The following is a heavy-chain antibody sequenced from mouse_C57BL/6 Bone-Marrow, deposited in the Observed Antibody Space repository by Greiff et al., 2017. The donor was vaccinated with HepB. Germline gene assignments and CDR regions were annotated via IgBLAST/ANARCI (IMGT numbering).Heavy chain of an antibody. Sequence: VQLQQPGAELVKPGASVKLSCKASGYTFTSYWMHWVKQRPGQGLEWIGMIHPNSGSTNYNEKFKSKATLTVDKSSSTAYMQLSSLTSEDSAVYYCARALTGPAWFAYWGQGTLVTVSA. V-gene: IGHV1-64*01. J-gene: IGHJ3*01. D-gene: IGHD4-1*01. CDR2: IHPNSGST. CDR3: ARALTGPAWFAY. CDR1: GYTFTSYW.